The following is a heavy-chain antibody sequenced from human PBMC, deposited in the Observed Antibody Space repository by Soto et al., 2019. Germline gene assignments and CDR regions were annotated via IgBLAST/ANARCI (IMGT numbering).Heavy chain of an antibody. Sequence: LSLTRPVSGGSISSSSYYWGWIRQPPGKGLEWIGSIYYSGSTYYNPSLKSRVTISVDTSKNQFSLKLSSVTAADTAVYYCARRHSGSSSDCYDPSCQVTLLT. CDR2: IYYSGST. CDR3: ARRHSGSSSDCYDP. D-gene: IGHD1-26*01. J-gene: IGHJ5*02. CDR1: GGSISSSSYY. V-gene: IGHV4-39*01.